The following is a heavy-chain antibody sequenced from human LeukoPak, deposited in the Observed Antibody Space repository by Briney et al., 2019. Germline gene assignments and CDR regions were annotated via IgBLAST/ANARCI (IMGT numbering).Heavy chain of an antibody. CDR3: AKVLWFGEQYYFDY. V-gene: IGHV4-34*01. J-gene: IGHJ4*02. CDR2: IYHSGST. Sequence: SETLSLTCAVYGGSFSGYHWSWIRQPPGKGLEWIGSIYHSGSTYYNPSLKSRVTISVDTSKNQFSLKLSSVTAADTAVYYCAKVLWFGEQYYFDYWGQGTLVTVSS. D-gene: IGHD3-10*01. CDR1: GGSFSGYH.